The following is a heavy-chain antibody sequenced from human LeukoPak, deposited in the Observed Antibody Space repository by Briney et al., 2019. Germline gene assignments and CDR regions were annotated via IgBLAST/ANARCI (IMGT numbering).Heavy chain of an antibody. D-gene: IGHD4-23*01. CDR1: GYSFTGYY. CDR2: INPNSGDT. Sequence: ASVKVSCKASGYSFTGYYIHWVRQAPGQGLEWMGWINPNSGDTNYAQKFQGRVTMTRDTSSSTAYMELSSLRSEDTAVYYCARDNSVEDTAWWFDPWGQGTLVTVSS. CDR3: ARDNSVEDTAWWFDP. V-gene: IGHV1-2*02. J-gene: IGHJ5*02.